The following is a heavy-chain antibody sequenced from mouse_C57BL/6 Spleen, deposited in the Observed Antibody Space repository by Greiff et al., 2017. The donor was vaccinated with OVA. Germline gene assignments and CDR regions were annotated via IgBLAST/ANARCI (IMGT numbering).Heavy chain of an antibody. CDR3: ARSYYGSRDWYFDV. V-gene: IGHV1-22*01. J-gene: IGHJ1*03. CDR2: INPNNGGT. Sequence: EVQLQQSGPELVKPGASVKMSCKASGYTFTDYNMHWVKQSHGKSLEWIGYINPNNGGTSYNQKFKGKATLTVNQSSSTAYMELRSLTSEDSAVYYCARSYYGSRDWYFDVWGTGTTVTVSS. D-gene: IGHD1-1*01. CDR1: GYTFTDYN.